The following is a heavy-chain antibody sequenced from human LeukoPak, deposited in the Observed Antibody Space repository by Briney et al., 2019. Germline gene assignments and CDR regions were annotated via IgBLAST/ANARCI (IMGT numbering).Heavy chain of an antibody. CDR3: ARAKSGTTWGGTFEI. V-gene: IGHV4-59*01. D-gene: IGHD3-16*01. J-gene: IGHJ3*02. CDR2: IYYTGST. Sequence: SETLSLTCTVSGGSISTYYWNWIRQSPGKGLEWIGYIYYTGSTSYNPSFKSRITMSVDTSKNQFSLKLNSVSVADTAVYYCARAKSGTTWGGTFEIWGQGTTVTVSS. CDR1: GGSISTYY.